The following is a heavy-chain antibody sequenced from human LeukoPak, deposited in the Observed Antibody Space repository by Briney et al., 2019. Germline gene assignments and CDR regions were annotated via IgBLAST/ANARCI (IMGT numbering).Heavy chain of an antibody. V-gene: IGHV4-39*07. CDR1: GGSISSSSYY. J-gene: IGHJ4*02. CDR2: IYYSGST. D-gene: IGHD3-10*01. Sequence: SETLSLTCTVSGGSISSSSYYWGWIRQPPGKGLEWIGSIYYSGSTNYNPSLKSRVTISVDTSKNQFSLKLSSVTAADTAVYYCARGIVWFGEFGFDYWGQGTLVTVSS. CDR3: ARGIVWFGEFGFDY.